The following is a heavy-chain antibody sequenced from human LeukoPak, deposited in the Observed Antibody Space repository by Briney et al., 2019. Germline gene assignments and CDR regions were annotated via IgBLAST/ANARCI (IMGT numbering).Heavy chain of an antibody. J-gene: IGHJ3*02. CDR2: INWNGAST. V-gene: IGHV3-20*04. CDR3: ARDSGQWELLRAFDI. CDR1: GFTFDDYG. D-gene: IGHD1-26*01. Sequence: GGSLRLSCAASGFTFDDYGMSWVRQAPGKGLEWVSDINWNGASTGYGDSLKGRFTISRDNAKNSLYLQMNSLRAEDTAVYYCARDSGQWELLRAFDIWGQGTMVTVSS.